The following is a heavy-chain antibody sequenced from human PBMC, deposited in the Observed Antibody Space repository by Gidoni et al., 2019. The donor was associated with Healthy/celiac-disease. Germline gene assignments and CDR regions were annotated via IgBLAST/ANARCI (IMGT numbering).Heavy chain of an antibody. CDR2: ISYDGSNK. CDR3: AKDQTRYYDSSVYYYYGMDV. V-gene: IGHV3-30*18. J-gene: IGHJ6*02. D-gene: IGHD3-22*01. CDR1: GFTFSSYG. Sequence: QVQLVESGGGVVQPGRSLRLSCAASGFTFSSYGMHWGRQAPGKGLEWVAVISYDGSNKYYADSVKGRFTISRDNSKNTLYLQMNSLRAEDTAVYYCAKDQTRYYDSSVYYYYGMDVWGQGTTVTVSS.